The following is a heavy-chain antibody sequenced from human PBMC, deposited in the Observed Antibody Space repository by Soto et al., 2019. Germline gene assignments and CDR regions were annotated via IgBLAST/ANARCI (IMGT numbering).Heavy chain of an antibody. J-gene: IGHJ6*02. CDR1: GFTFSSYA. CDR3: AKDPRPKEYYYGMDV. D-gene: IGHD6-6*01. CDR2: ISGSGGST. Sequence: GGSLRLSCAASGFTFSSYAMSWVPQAPGKGLEWVSAISGSGGSTYYADSVKGRFTISRDNSKNTLYLQMNSLRAEDTAVYYCAKDPRPKEYYYGMDVWGQGTTVTVSS. V-gene: IGHV3-23*01.